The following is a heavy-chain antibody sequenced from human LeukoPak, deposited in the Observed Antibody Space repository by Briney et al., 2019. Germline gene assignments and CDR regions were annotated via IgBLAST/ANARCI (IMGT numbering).Heavy chain of an antibody. CDR2: INHSGST. CDR1: GGSFSGYY. Sequence: SETLSLTCAVYGGSFSGYYWSWIRQPPGKGLEWIGEINHSGSTNYNPSLKSRVTISVDTSKNQFSLKLSSVTAADTAVYYCARCVTRVIYYYGTGSYHDYWGQGTLVTVSS. J-gene: IGHJ4*02. V-gene: IGHV4-34*01. D-gene: IGHD3-10*01. CDR3: ARCVTRVIYYYGTGSYHDY.